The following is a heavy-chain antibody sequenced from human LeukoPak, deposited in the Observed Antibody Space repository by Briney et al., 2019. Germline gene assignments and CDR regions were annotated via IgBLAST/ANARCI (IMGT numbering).Heavy chain of an antibody. CDR3: ARDVNFESDFYYMDV. D-gene: IGHD1-20*01. CDR2: ISPSVRTI. CDR1: GFPFTTYW. J-gene: IGHJ6*03. V-gene: IGHV3-48*04. Sequence: PGGSLRLSCAASGFPFTTYWLAWVRQAPGKGLEWVSYISPSVRTIYYADSVRGRFTISRDNAKNSVYLQLNNLRGEDTAVYYCARDVNFESDFYYMDVWGRGTTVTISS.